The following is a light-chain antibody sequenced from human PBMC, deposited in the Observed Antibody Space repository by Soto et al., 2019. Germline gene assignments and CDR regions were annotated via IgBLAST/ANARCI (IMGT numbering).Light chain of an antibody. CDR2: AAS. V-gene: IGKV1-9*01. Sequence: DIQLTQSPSFLSASVGDRVTITCRASQAISSSLAWYQHNPGKAPKLLIYAASTLQNGVPSSFSGSGAGKEFTLTTSSRQPEDFATTYFQHLNAYRYTFGQGTKVEIK. J-gene: IGKJ2*01. CDR3: QHLNAYRYT. CDR1: QAISSS.